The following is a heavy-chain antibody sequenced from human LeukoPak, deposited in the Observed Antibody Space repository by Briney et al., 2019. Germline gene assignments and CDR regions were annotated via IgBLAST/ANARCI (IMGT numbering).Heavy chain of an antibody. D-gene: IGHD2-15*01. CDR1: GFTFTSSA. V-gene: IGHV1-58*02. CDR3: AAGWVCSGGSCYYYFDY. CDR2: IVVGSGNT. J-gene: IGHJ4*02. Sequence: SVEVSCKASGFTFTSSAMQWVRQARGQRLEWIGWIVVGSGNTNYAQKFQERVTITRDMSTSTAYMELSSLRSEDTAVYYCAAGWVCSGGSCYYYFDYWGQGTLVTVSS.